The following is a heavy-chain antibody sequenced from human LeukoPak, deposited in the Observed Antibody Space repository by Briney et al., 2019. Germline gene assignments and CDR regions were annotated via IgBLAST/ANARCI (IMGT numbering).Heavy chain of an antibody. CDR1: GFTFSSYA. V-gene: IGHV3-30-3*01. J-gene: IGHJ4*02. CDR2: ISYDGSNK. CDR3: ARVSRDMTSPFDY. D-gene: IGHD2-15*01. Sequence: GGSLRLSCAASGFTFSSYAMHWVRQAPGKGLEWVAVISYDGSNKYYADSVKGRFTISRDNSKNTLYLQMNCLRAEDTAVYYCARVSRDMTSPFDYWGQGTLVTVSS.